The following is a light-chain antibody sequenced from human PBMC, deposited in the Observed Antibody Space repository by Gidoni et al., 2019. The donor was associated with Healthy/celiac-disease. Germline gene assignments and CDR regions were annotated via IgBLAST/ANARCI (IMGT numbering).Light chain of an antibody. J-gene: IGKJ4*01. CDR1: QSVLYSSNNKNY. CDR2: WAS. CDR3: QQYYSTPKT. Sequence: DIVMTQSPDSLAVSLVERATINCKSSQSVLYSSNNKNYLAWYQQKPGQPPKLLIYWASTRESGVPDRFSGSGSGTDFTLTISSLQAEDVAVYYCQQYYSTPKTVGGGTKVEIK. V-gene: IGKV4-1*01.